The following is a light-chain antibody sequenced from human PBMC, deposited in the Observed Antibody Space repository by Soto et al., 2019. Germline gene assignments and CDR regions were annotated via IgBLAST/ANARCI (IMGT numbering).Light chain of an antibody. CDR2: AAS. CDR1: QTIGSH. J-gene: IGKJ5*01. V-gene: IGKV1-39*01. Sequence: DIQMTQSPSSLSASIGDRVTITCRAGQTIGSHLNWYQQKPGKAPKLLIFAASNLQSGVPSRFSGSGSGTDVTLTISSLQPEDFASYYCQPTYTGANFEQGKRLDIK. CDR3: QPTYTGAN.